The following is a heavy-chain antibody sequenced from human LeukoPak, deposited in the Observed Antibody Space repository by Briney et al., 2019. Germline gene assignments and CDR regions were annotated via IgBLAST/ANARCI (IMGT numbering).Heavy chain of an antibody. CDR1: GFTFSDYP. J-gene: IGHJ3*01. V-gene: IGHV3-64D*06. Sequence: GGSLRLSCAASGFTFSDYPMHWVRQAPGKGLESVSTISRSGDDTHYADSVKGRFTISRDNSKNTLSLQMRSLRAEDTALYYCVKDLDAYPRSDAFDLWGQGTMVTVSS. D-gene: IGHD5-24*01. CDR2: ISRSGDDT. CDR3: VKDLDAYPRSDAFDL.